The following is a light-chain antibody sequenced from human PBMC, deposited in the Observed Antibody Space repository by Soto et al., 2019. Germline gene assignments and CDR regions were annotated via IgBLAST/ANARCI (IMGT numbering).Light chain of an antibody. J-gene: IGKJ4*01. CDR3: QHYYSTPLT. V-gene: IGKV4-1*01. CDR2: WAS. CDR1: QSVLYSSNNKNY. Sequence: DIVMTQSPDSLAVSLGERATINCKSSQSVLYSSNNKNYLAWYQQKPGQPPKLLIYWASTRESGVPGRFSGSGSGTDFTLTISSLQAEDVAVYYCQHYYSTPLTFGGGTKVEI.